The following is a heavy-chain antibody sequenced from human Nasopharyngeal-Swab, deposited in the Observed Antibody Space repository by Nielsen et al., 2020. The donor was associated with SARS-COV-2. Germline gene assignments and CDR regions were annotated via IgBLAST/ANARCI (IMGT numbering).Heavy chain of an antibody. CDR3: ALDIVVVVAAILPRFDY. J-gene: IGHJ4*02. CDR1: GCTFSSYA. CDR2: ISGSGGST. Sequence: GESLKISCAASGCTFSSYAMSWVRQAPGKGLEWVSAISGSGGSTYYADSVKGRFTISRDNSKNTLYLQMNSLRAEDTAVYYCALDIVVVVAAILPRFDYWGQGTLVTVSS. D-gene: IGHD2-15*01. V-gene: IGHV3-23*01.